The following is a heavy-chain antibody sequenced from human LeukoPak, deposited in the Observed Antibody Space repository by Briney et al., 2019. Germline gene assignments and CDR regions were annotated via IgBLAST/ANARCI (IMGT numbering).Heavy chain of an antibody. V-gene: IGHV3-48*03. D-gene: IGHD6-19*01. CDR3: VRDMYKSGWFLGRDYFDY. Sequence: PGGSLRLSCTASGFTFSSYGMNWVRQAPGKRLEWVSYISSSGSTLYYADSVQGRFTISRDNAKNSLYLQMNSLRAEDTAVYYCVRDMYKSGWFLGRDYFDYWGQGTLVTVSS. CDR1: GFTFSSYG. CDR2: ISSSGSTL. J-gene: IGHJ4*02.